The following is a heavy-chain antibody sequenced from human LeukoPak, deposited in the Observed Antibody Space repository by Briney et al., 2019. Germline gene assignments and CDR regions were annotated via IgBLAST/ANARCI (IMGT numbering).Heavy chain of an antibody. J-gene: IGHJ4*02. CDR1: GYTFTGYY. V-gene: IGHV1-18*04. CDR3: ARDSGYNWNYVVPYYFDY. Sequence: GASVKVSCKASGYTFTGYYMHWVRQAPGQGLEWMGWISAYNGNTNYAQKLQGRVTMTTDTSTSTAYMELRSLRSDDTAVYYCARDSGYNWNYVVPYYFDYWGQGTLVTVSS. D-gene: IGHD1-7*01. CDR2: ISAYNGNT.